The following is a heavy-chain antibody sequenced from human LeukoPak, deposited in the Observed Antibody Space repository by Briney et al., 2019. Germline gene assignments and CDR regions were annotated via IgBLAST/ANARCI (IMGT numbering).Heavy chain of an antibody. D-gene: IGHD3-22*01. CDR2: INHSGST. Sequence: PSETLSPTCAVYGGSFSGYYWSWIRQPPGKGLEWIGEINHSGSTNYNPSLKSRVTISVDTPKNQFSLKLSSVTAADTAVYYCARVPPPYYYDSSGYFDYWGQGTLVTVSS. CDR1: GGSFSGYY. J-gene: IGHJ4*02. CDR3: ARVPPPYYYDSSGYFDY. V-gene: IGHV4-34*01.